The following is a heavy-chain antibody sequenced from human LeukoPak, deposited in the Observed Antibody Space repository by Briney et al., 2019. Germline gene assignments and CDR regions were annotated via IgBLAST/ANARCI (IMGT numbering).Heavy chain of an antibody. J-gene: IGHJ6*03. Sequence: SETLSLTCTVSGGSISSYYWSWIRQPPGKGLEWIGYIYTSGSTNYNPSLKSRVTISVDTSKNQFSLKLSSVTAADTAVYYCARHSSYGDINYYYYYMDVWGKGTTVTASS. CDR3: ARHSSYGDINYYYYYMDV. CDR1: GGSISSYY. D-gene: IGHD5-18*01. V-gene: IGHV4-4*09. CDR2: IYTSGST.